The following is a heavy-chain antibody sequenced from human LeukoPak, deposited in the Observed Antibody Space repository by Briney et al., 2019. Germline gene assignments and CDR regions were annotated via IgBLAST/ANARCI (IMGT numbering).Heavy chain of an antibody. CDR2: IYSGTI. D-gene: IGHD5-18*01. CDR3: ARDKTRGLGYSYSKSGNYFDY. Sequence: PGGSLRLSCTVSGFTVSSNSMSWVRQAPGKGLEWVSFIYSGTIHYSDSVKGRFTISRDNSKNTLYLQMNSLRAEDTAVYSCARDKTRGLGYSYSKSGNYFDYWGQGTLVTVSS. CDR1: GFTVSSNS. J-gene: IGHJ4*02. V-gene: IGHV3-53*01.